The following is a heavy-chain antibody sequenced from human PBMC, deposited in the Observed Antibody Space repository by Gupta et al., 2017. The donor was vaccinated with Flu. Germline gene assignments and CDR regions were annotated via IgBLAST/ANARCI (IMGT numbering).Heavy chain of an antibody. CDR1: GDSVSSNSAA. J-gene: IGHJ4*02. D-gene: IGHD6-25*01. CDR3: ARERQRLGQEAEGNFDY. Sequence: QVQLQQSGPGLVTPSQTLSLTCAISGDSVSSNSAAWNWIRQSPSRGLEWLGRTYYRSKWGDDYAESVKSRITINPDTSKNQFSLQLNSVTPEDTAVYFWARERQRLGQEAEGNFDYGGQGTLVTVSS. V-gene: IGHV6-1*01. CDR2: TYYRSKWGD.